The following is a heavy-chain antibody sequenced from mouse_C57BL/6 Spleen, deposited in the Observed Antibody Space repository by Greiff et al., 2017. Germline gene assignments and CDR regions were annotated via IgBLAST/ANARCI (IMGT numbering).Heavy chain of an antibody. CDR3: ARREVLRGDYAMDY. Sequence: QVQLKQSGPELVKPGASVKISCKASGYAFSSSWMNWVKQRPGKGLEWIGRIYPGDGDTNYNGKFKGKATLTADKSSSTAYMQLSSLTSEDSAVYFCARREVLRGDYAMDYWGQGTSVTVSS. D-gene: IGHD1-1*01. CDR2: IYPGDGDT. J-gene: IGHJ4*01. V-gene: IGHV1-82*01. CDR1: GYAFSSSW.